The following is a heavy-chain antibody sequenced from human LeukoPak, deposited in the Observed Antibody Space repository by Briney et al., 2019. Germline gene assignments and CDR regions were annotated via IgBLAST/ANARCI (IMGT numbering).Heavy chain of an antibody. CDR1: GFMFSSYA. J-gene: IGHJ4*02. V-gene: IGHV3-23*01. D-gene: IGHD3-22*01. CDR2: ISGSGDNT. CDR3: AKGSYYDSSGSFYFDY. Sequence: GGSLRLSCAASGFMFSSYAMHWVRQAPGKGLEWVSGISGSGDNTYYADSVKGRFTISRDNSKNTLYVQVNSLGTEDTAAYYCAKGSYYDSSGSFYFDYWGQGTLVTVSS.